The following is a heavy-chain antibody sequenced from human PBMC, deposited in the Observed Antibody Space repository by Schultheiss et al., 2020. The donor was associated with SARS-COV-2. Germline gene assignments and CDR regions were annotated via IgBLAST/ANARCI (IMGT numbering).Heavy chain of an antibody. CDR1: GGSISSGDYS. J-gene: IGHJ6*02. CDR3: ARLITMVQGDYYGMDV. Sequence: SETLSLTCAVSGGSISSGDYSWSWIRQPPGKGLEWIGYIYYSGSTYYNPSLKSRVTISVDTSKNQFSLKLSCVTAADTAVYYCARLITMVQGDYYGMDVWGQGTTVTVSS. V-gene: IGHV4-30-2*05. CDR2: IYYSGST. D-gene: IGHD3-10*01.